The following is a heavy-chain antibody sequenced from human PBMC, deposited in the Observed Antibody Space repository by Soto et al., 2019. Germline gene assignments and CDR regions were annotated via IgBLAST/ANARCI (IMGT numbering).Heavy chain of an antibody. D-gene: IGHD3-10*01. CDR3: ARDKRVTMVGGWFDP. V-gene: IGHV4-38-2*02. CDR2: IYHSGKT. Sequence: ETLSLTCVVSGYSISSGYYWAWVRQPPGKELEWIGSIYHSGKTYYKPSLRSRVTVSVDTSKNQFSMKLISVTAADTAVYYCARDKRVTMVGGWFDPWGQGTLVTVSS. J-gene: IGHJ5*02. CDR1: GYSISSGYY.